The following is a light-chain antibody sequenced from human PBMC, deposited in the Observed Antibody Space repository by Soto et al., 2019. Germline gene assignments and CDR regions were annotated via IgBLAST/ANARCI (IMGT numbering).Light chain of an antibody. CDR1: QRFSRN. J-gene: IGKJ5*01. Sequence: EIVMTQSPATLSVSPGERATLSSRASQRFSRNVAWYQQKPGQAPRLLIYDASTRATGTPARFSGSGSGTKFTLSISSLQSEDFAVYYCQQYNNWPITFGQGTRLEIK. CDR3: QQYNNWPIT. CDR2: DAS. V-gene: IGKV3D-15*01.